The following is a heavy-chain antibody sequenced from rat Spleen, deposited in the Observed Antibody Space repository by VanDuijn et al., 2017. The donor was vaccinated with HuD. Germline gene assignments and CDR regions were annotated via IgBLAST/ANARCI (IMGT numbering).Heavy chain of an antibody. V-gene: IGHV2-13*01. Sequence: QVQLKESRPGLVKPSLTLSLTCTVSGFSLSNYGVIWVRQPPGKGLEWMGVIWGNGNTNFNSALKSRLSISRDTFKSQIYLKMNSLQTEDTAMYFCARIANIGTTYDYWGQGVMVTVSS. D-gene: IGHD1-5*01. CDR2: IWGNGNT. CDR1: GFSLSNYG. J-gene: IGHJ2*01. CDR3: ARIANIGTTYDY.